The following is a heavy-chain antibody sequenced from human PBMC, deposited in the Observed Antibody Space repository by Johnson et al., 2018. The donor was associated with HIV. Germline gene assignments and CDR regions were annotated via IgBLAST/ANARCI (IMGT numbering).Heavy chain of an antibody. V-gene: IGHV3-73*01. Sequence: VQLVESGGGLVQPGVSLRLSCAASGFTISGSAVHWVRQASGKRLEWVGRIRSKPNNYATAYAASVKGRFTISRDDSENTAYLKMNSLKTEDSAVYYCSRLQETYYYDNNGYSYDAFDIWGQGTMVTVSS. J-gene: IGHJ3*02. CDR2: IRSKPNNYAT. D-gene: IGHD3-22*01. CDR1: GFTISGSA. CDR3: SRLQETYYYDNNGYSYDAFDI.